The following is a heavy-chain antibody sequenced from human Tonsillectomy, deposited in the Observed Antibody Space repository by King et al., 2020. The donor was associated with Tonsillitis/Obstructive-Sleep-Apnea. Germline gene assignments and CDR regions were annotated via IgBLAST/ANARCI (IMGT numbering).Heavy chain of an antibody. V-gene: IGHV3-30*01. Sequence: VQLVESGGGVVQPGRSLRLSCAASGFTFSSYAMHWVRQAPGKGLEWVAVLSYDGRYKYFADSVKGRFTISRDNSKNTLYLQMNSLRAGETAVYYCARAREDYGDYLTWFDYWGQGTLVTVSS. CDR2: LSYDGRYK. D-gene: IGHD4-17*01. J-gene: IGHJ4*02. CDR1: GFTFSSYA. CDR3: ARAREDYGDYLTWFDY.